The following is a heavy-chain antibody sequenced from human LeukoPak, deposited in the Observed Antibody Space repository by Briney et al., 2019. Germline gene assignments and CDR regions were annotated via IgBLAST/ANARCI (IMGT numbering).Heavy chain of an antibody. D-gene: IGHD2-2*02. CDR1: GGSISSGGYY. Sequence: PSQTLSLTCTVSGGSISSGGYYWSWIRQHPGKGLEWIGYIYYSGSTYYNPSLKSRVTISVDTSKNQFSLKLSSVTAADTAVYYCARVFRYCSSTSCYKSYYYYGMDVRGQGTTVTVSS. J-gene: IGHJ6*02. V-gene: IGHV4-31*03. CDR2: IYYSGST. CDR3: ARVFRYCSSTSCYKSYYYYGMDV.